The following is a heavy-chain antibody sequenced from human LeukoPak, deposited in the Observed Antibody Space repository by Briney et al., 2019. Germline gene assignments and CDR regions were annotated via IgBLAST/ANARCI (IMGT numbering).Heavy chain of an antibody. CDR3: AKDSLADIDY. CDR2: IYSGGST. J-gene: IGHJ4*02. V-gene: IGHV3-53*01. CDR1: GFTVSSNY. D-gene: IGHD3-16*01. Sequence: PGGSLRLSRAASGFTVSSNYMSWVRQAPGKGLEWVSVIYSGGSTYYADSVKGRFTISRDNSKNTLYLQMNSLRAEDTAVYYCAKDSLADIDYWGQGTLVTVSS.